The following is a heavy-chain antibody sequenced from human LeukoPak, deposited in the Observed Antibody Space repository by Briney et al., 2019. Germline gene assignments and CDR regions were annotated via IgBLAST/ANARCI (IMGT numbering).Heavy chain of an antibody. CDR2: INTSGGST. V-gene: IGHV1-46*01. CDR3: ARDRWGVNYYQYMDV. D-gene: IGHD3-10*01. Sequence: GASVKVSCKASGYTFTMYYMHGVRPAPGQGLEWMGVINTSGGSTSYAHKFHGRVTMTSDMSTSTAYMELSSMRADDTAVYYCARDRWGVNYYQYMDVWGKGTTVTVSS. CDR1: GYTFTMYY. J-gene: IGHJ6*03.